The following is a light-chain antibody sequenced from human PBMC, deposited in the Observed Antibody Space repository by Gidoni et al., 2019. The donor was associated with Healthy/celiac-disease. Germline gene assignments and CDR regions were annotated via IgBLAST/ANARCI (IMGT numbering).Light chain of an antibody. J-gene: IGKJ1*01. CDR2: DAS. V-gene: IGKV3-11*01. CDR1: QSVRSY. Sequence: EIVLTQSPATLSLSPGERATLSCRASQSVRSYLAWYQQKPGQAPRLLIDDASNSATGIPARFSGSGSGTDFTLTISSLEPEDFAVYYCQQRSNWPPWTFGQGTKVEIK. CDR3: QQRSNWPPWT.